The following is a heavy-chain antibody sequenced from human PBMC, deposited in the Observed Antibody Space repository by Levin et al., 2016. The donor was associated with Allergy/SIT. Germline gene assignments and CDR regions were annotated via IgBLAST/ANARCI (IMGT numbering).Heavy chain of an antibody. D-gene: IGHD2-21*01. CDR3: ARGRYWGDLRLFDY. CDR1: GFTFSSYW. V-gene: IGHV4-34*01. CDR2: INHSGST. Sequence: SCAASGFTFSSYWMNWVRQPPGKGLEWIGEINHSGSTNYNPSLKSRVTISVDTSKNQFSLKLSSVTAADTAVYYCARGRYWGDLRLFDYWGQGTLVTVSS. J-gene: IGHJ4*02.